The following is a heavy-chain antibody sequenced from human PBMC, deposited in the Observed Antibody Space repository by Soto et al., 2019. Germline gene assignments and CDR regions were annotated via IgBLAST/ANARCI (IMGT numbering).Heavy chain of an antibody. J-gene: IGHJ6*02. CDR1: GGTFTSTA. CDR2: IIPVLGTP. Sequence: QVLLVQSSAEVKKPGSSVKVSCKASGGTFTSTAFSCVRQAPGQGLEWMGGIIPVLGTPNSAQKFQARLTVTADASTTTVHMELSSLRSDDTAVYYCASSAGLDHLLNYYGLNVWGQGTTVTVSS. V-gene: IGHV1-69*01. CDR3: ASSAGLDHLLNYYGLNV. D-gene: IGHD6-13*01.